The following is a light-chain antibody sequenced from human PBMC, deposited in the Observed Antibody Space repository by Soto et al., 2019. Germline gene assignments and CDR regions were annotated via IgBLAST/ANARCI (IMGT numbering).Light chain of an antibody. CDR3: QHYNTYSGA. J-gene: IGKJ4*01. CDR2: DAS. V-gene: IGKV1-5*01. CDR1: QSINNW. Sequence: DIQMTQSPSTLSASVGDRVSITCRASQSINNWLAWYQQKPGKAPKLLIFDASSLEGGVPSRFSGSGSGSEFTLTIISLPPDDFATYYCQHYNTYSGAFGGGTKVELK.